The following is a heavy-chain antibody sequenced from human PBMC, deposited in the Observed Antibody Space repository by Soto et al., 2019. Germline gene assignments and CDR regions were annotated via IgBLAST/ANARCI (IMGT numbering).Heavy chain of an antibody. CDR2: INPKSGGT. J-gene: IGHJ4*02. V-gene: IGHV1-2*02. CDR3: ARDLAKDTATAGFDS. Sequence: ASVKVSCKASGYTFTVYYIHWVRQAPGQGLEWMGWINPKSGGTMYPQKFQGRVTMTWDTSISTAYMALTRLRSDDTAVYYCARDLAKDTATAGFDSWGQGDVVTVSS. CDR1: GYTFTVYY. D-gene: IGHD2-21*02.